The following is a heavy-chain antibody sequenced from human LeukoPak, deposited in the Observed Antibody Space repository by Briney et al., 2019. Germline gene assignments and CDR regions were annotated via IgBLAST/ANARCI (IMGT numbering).Heavy chain of an antibody. D-gene: IGHD3-16*02. CDR3: TRDWEYMITFGGVIVRGYFDY. J-gene: IGHJ4*02. CDR1: GFTFGDYA. Sequence: PGRSLRLSCTASGFTFGDYAMSWFRQAPGKGLERVGFIRSKAYGGTTEYAASVKGRFTISRDDSKSIAYLQMNSLKTEDTAVYYCTRDWEYMITFGGVIVRGYFDYWGQGTLVTVSS. V-gene: IGHV3-49*03. CDR2: IRSKAYGGTT.